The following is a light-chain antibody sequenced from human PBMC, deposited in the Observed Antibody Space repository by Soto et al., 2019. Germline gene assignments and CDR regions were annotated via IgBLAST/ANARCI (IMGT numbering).Light chain of an antibody. V-gene: IGKV1-5*03. J-gene: IGKJ2*01. CDR1: QSIDFW. Sequence: DIQLTQSPSTLSASVGDRVTITCRASQSIDFWLAWYQQKPGKAPKLLIYKASTLESGVPSRFSGSGSGTEFTLTISSLQPDVFATYYCQQYNSNSFYSFGQGTKLEI. CDR3: QQYNSNSFYS. CDR2: KAS.